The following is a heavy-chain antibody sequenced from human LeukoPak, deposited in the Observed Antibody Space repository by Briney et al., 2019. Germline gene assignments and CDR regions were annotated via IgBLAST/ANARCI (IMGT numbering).Heavy chain of an antibody. CDR3: ARELIAVPNWFDP. CDR2: INPNSGGT. Sequence: ASVKVSCKASGYTFTGYYMHWVRQAPGQGLEWMGWINPNSGGTNYAQKFQGRVTMTRDTSISTAYMELSRLRSDDTAVYYCARELIAVPNWFDPWGQGTLVTVSS. CDR1: GYTFTGYY. V-gene: IGHV1-2*02. D-gene: IGHD6-19*01. J-gene: IGHJ5*02.